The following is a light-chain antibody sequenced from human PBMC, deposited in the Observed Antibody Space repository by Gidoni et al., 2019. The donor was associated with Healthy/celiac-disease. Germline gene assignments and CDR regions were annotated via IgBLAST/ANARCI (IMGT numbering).Light chain of an antibody. CDR1: QSVSSY. CDR2: DAS. V-gene: IGKV3-11*01. J-gene: IGKJ4*01. CDR3: QQRSNWPPGT. Sequence: EIVLTQSPATLSLSPGARATLSCRASQSVSSYLAGYQQKPGQAPRLLIYDASNRATGIPDRFSGSGSGTDFTLTISSLEPEDFAVYYCQQRSNWPPGTFGGGTKVEIK.